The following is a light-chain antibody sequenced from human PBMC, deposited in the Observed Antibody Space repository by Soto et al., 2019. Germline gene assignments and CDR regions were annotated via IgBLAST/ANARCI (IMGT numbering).Light chain of an antibody. CDR1: QGIGDT. V-gene: IGKV3-15*01. J-gene: IGKJ5*01. Sequence: EIVMTQSPATLSVSPGDGSTLSGRASQGIGDTLAWYQQKPGQTPRLLIYDTSIRATGVPARFSGSGSGTEFTLTISSLQPEDFATYYCQQLNSYPITVGQGTRLEIK. CDR3: QQLNSYPIT. CDR2: DTS.